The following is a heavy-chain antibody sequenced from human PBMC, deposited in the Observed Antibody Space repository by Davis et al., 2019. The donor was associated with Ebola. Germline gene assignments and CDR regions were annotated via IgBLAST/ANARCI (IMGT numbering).Heavy chain of an antibody. CDR1: GYSFTSYW. J-gene: IGHJ6*02. CDR2: IYPGDSDT. Sequence: KVSCKGSGYSFTSYWIGWVRQMPGKGLEWMGIIYPGDSDTRYSPSFQGQVPISADKSISTAYLQWSSLKASDTAMYYCARQYGGSGSYSHYGMDVWGQGTTVTVSS. V-gene: IGHV5-51*01. CDR3: ARQYGGSGSYSHYGMDV. D-gene: IGHD3-10*01.